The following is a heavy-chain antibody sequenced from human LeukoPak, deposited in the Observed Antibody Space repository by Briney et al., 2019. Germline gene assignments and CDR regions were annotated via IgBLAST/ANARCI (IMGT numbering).Heavy chain of an antibody. J-gene: IGHJ4*02. Sequence: PSETLSLTCAVSGYSISSGYYWGWIRQPPGKGLEWIGSIYHSGSTYYNPSLKSRVTISVDTSKNQFSLKLSSVTAADTAVYYSARQSRDFWSGYETFDYWGQGTLVTVSS. D-gene: IGHD3-3*01. CDR2: IYHSGST. V-gene: IGHV4-38-2*01. CDR3: ARQSRDFWSGYETFDY. CDR1: GYSISSGYY.